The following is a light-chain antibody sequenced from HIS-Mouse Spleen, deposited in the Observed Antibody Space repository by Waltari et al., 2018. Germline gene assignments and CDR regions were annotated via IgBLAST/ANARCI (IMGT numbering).Light chain of an antibody. J-gene: IGLJ2*01. V-gene: IGLV6-57*02. CDR2: EDN. Sequence: NFMLTQPHSVSESPGKTVTISCTGSSGSIASNYVQWYQQRPGSAPTTVIYEDNQRPSGVPDRFSGSIDSSANSASLTISGLKTKDEADYYCQSYDSSNHVVFGGGTKLTVL. CDR1: SGSIASNY. CDR3: QSYDSSNHVV.